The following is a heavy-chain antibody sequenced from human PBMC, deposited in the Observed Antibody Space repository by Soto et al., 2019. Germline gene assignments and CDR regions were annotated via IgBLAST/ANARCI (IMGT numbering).Heavy chain of an antibody. CDR3: ARVRSGTYNAFDL. D-gene: IGHD1-26*01. CDR2: LSSESTFI. CDR1: GFTFSTFY. Sequence: QVQLVESGGGLVRPGGSLRLSCAASGFTFSTFYTNWVRQAPGKGLEWVSFLSSESTFISYADSVKGRFTISRDNSMKSLFLQMDSLRVEDTAVYSCARVRSGTYNAFDLWGQGTVVTVSS. V-gene: IGHV3-11*06. J-gene: IGHJ3*01.